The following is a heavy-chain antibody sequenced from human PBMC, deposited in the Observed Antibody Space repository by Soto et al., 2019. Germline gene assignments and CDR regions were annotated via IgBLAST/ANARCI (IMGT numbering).Heavy chain of an antibody. Sequence: RVLRLSCAASGFTFSRYAMSWDRQAPGKGLEWVSAISGSGGSTYYADSVKGRFTISRDNSKNTLYLQMNSLRAEDTAVYYCAKALLSSNWFDPWGQGTMVTVSS. CDR3: AKALLSSNWFDP. J-gene: IGHJ5*02. V-gene: IGHV3-23*01. CDR1: GFTFSRYA. D-gene: IGHD3-10*01. CDR2: ISGSGGST.